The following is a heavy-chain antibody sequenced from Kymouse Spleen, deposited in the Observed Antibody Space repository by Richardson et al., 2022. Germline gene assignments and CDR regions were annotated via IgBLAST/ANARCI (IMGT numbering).Heavy chain of an antibody. V-gene: IGHV3-33*01. Sequence: QVQLVESGGGVVQPGRSLRLSCAASGFTFSSYGMHWVRQAPGKGLEWVAVIWYDGSNKYYADSVKGRFTISRDNSKNTLYLQMNSLRAEDTAVYYCARNVDIVATIGYYYGMDVWGQGTTVTVSS. J-gene: IGHJ6*02. CDR3: ARNVDIVATIGYYYGMDV. D-gene: IGHD5-12*01. CDR1: GFTFSSYG. CDR2: IWYDGSNK.